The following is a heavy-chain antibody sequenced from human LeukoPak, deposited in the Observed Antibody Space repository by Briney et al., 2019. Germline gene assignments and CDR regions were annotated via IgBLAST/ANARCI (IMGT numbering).Heavy chain of an antibody. CDR3: ARSPNYKGYFDY. V-gene: IGHV3-30*02. D-gene: IGHD3-10*01. J-gene: IGHJ4*02. CDR2: IRYDGSKK. CDR1: GFTFSSYG. Sequence: GGSLRLSCAASGFTFSSYGMHWVRQAPGKGLEWVAFIRYDGSKKYYADSVKGRFTISRDNSKNTLYLQMNSLRAEDTAVYYCARSPNYKGYFDYWGQGTLVTVSS.